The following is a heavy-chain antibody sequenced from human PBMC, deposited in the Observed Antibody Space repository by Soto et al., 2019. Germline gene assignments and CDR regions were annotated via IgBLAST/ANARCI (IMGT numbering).Heavy chain of an antibody. D-gene: IGHD4-17*01. J-gene: IGHJ6*02. CDR1: GFTFSSYG. V-gene: IGHV3-30*18. CDR2: ISYDGSNK. CDR3: AKDLSSTVVTTDYYYYGMDV. Sequence: PGGSLRLSCAASGFTFSSYGMHWVRQAPGKGLEWVAVISYDGSNKYYADSVKGRFTISRDNSKNTLYLQMNSLRAEDTAVYYCAKDLSSTVVTTDYYYYGMDVWGQGTTVTVSS.